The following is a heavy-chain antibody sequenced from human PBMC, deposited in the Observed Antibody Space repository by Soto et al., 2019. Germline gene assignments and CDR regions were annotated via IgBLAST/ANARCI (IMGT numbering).Heavy chain of an antibody. CDR3: ASSYLEGGSSSRRGHYYYNGMDV. V-gene: IGHV1-18*01. Sequence: QVQLVQSGAEVKKPGASVKVSCKASGYTFTSYGISWVRQAPGQGLEWMGWISAYNGNTNYAQQLQGRVTMTTDTSTSTAYMEVRSLRSDDTAVYYCASSYLEGGSSSRRGHYYYNGMDVWGQGTTVTVSS. D-gene: IGHD6-13*01. CDR2: ISAYNGNT. CDR1: GYTFTSYG. J-gene: IGHJ6*02.